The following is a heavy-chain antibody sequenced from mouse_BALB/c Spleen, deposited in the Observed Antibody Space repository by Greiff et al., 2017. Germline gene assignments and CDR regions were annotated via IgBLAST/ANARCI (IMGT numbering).Heavy chain of an antibody. Sequence: EVKLQESGPGLVKPSQSLSLTCTVTGYSITSDYAWNWIRQFPGNKLEWMGYISYSGSTSYNPSLKSRISITRDTSKNQFFLQLNSVTTEDTATYYCANRYEDYYAMDYWGQGTSVTVSS. J-gene: IGHJ4*01. CDR1: GYSITSDYA. V-gene: IGHV3-2*02. CDR2: ISYSGST. CDR3: ANRYEDYYAMDY. D-gene: IGHD2-14*01.